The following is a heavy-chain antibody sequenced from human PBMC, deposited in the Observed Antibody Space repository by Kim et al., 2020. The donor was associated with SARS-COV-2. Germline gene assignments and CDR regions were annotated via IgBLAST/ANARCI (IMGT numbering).Heavy chain of an antibody. D-gene: IGHD5-12*01. Sequence: SETLSLTCAVYGGSFSGYYWSWIRQPPGKGLEWIGEINHSGSTNYNPSLKSRVTISVDTSKNQFSLKLSSVTAADTAVYYCARAQPSVVATHFDYWGQGTLVTVSS. CDR3: ARAQPSVVATHFDY. CDR2: INHSGST. J-gene: IGHJ4*02. V-gene: IGHV4-34*01. CDR1: GGSFSGYY.